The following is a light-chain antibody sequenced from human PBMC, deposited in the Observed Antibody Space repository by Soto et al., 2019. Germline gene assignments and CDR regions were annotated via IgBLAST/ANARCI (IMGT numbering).Light chain of an antibody. CDR1: QSVSSSY. Sequence: EIVLTQSPGTLSLFPGERATLSCRASQSVSSSYLAWYQQKPGQAPRLLIYGASSRATGIPDRFSGSGSGTDFTLTISRLEPEDFAVYYCQHYGSSRLFTFGPGTKVDIK. J-gene: IGKJ3*01. CDR3: QHYGSSRLFT. CDR2: GAS. V-gene: IGKV3-20*01.